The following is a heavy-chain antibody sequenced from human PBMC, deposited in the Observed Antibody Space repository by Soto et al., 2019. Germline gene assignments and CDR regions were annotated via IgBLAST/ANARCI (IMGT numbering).Heavy chain of an antibody. V-gene: IGHV4-31*03. J-gene: IGHJ6*02. CDR2: IYYSGST. D-gene: IGHD3-10*01. Sequence: PSETLSLTCTVSGGSISSGGYYWSWIRQHPGKGLEWIGYIYYSGSTYYNPSLKSRVTISVDTSKNQFSLKLSSVTAADTAVYYCARGVTMVRGVIYSYYYYYGMDVWGQGTTVTVSS. CDR3: ARGVTMVRGVIYSYYYYYGMDV. CDR1: GGSISSGGYY.